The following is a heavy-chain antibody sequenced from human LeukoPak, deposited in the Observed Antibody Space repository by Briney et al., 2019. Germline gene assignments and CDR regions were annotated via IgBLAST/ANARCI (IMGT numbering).Heavy chain of an antibody. J-gene: IGHJ4*02. CDR2: TSGSGGST. V-gene: IGHV3-23*01. CDR1: GFTFSSYA. D-gene: IGHD3-16*01. Sequence: GGSLRLSCAASGFTFSSYAMSWVRQAPGKGLEWVSATSGSGGSTYYADSVKGRFTISRDNSKNTLYLQMNSLRAEDTAVYYCAPAFTEYFDYWGQGTLVAVSS. CDR3: APAFTEYFDY.